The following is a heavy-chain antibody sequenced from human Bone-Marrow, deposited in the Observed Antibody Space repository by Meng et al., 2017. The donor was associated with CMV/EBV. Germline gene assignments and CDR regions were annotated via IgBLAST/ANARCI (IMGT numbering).Heavy chain of an antibody. CDR2: ISAYNGNT. CDR1: FTSYG. D-gene: IGHD2-2*02. J-gene: IGHJ4*02. Sequence: FTSYGISWVRQAPGQGLEWMGWISAYNGNTNYAQKLQGRVTMTTDTSTSTAYMELRSLRSDDTAVYYCARIVVVPVAILPSYYFDYWGQGTLVTVSS. CDR3: ARIVVVPVAILPSYYFDY. V-gene: IGHV1-18*01.